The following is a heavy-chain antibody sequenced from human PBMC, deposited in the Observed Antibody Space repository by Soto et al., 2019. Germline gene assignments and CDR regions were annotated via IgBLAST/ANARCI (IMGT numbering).Heavy chain of an antibody. CDR2: IYHSGST. CDR3: ARNYGDYGPYFDY. Sequence: SETLSLTCAVSGGSISSGGYSWSWIRQPPGKGLEWIGYIYHSGSTYYNPSLKSRVTISVDRSKNQFSLKLSSVTAADTAVYYCARNYGDYGPYFDYWGQGTLVTVSS. J-gene: IGHJ4*02. CDR1: GGSISSGGYS. V-gene: IGHV4-30-2*01. D-gene: IGHD4-17*01.